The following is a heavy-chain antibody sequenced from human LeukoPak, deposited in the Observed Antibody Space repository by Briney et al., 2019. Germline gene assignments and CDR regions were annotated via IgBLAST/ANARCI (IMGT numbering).Heavy chain of an antibody. CDR2: FDPKHGKT. V-gene: IGHV1-24*01. D-gene: IGHD6-6*01. Sequence: ASVKVSCKVSGFTLTKFSIHWVRQAPGKGLEWMGNFDPKHGKTLYAQKFQGRVTMTVDTSTDTAYMDLSSLRSEDTALYYCAAIIGSSLEHDSWGQGTLVTVSS. CDR1: GFTLTKFS. CDR3: AAIIGSSLEHDS. J-gene: IGHJ4*02.